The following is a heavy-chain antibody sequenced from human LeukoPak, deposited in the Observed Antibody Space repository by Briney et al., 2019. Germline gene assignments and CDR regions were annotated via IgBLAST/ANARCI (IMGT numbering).Heavy chain of an antibody. CDR3: ARLYVVVAGTNYFYYYGVDV. CDR2: INSDGSDA. V-gene: IGHV3-74*01. J-gene: IGHJ6*02. Sequence: PGGSLKLSCAASGFTFSRFWMHWVRQAPGKGLVWVSRINSDGSDADYADSVKGRFTISRDNAKNTLYLQMNSLRAEDTAVYFCARLYVVVAGTNYFYYYGVDVWGQGTTVTVSS. CDR1: GFTFSRFW. D-gene: IGHD2-15*01.